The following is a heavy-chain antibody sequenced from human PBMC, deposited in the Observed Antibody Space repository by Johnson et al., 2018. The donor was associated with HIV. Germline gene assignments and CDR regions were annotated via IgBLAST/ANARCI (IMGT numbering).Heavy chain of an antibody. Sequence: VQLVESGGGLVQSGGSLRLSCGVSGFAVSSNYMSWVRQAPGKGLEWVSLIYSGGSTYYADSVKGRFTISRDNSKNTLYLQMNSLRAEDTAVYYCARAGRPYDFWSGYYSGDAFDIWGQGTMVTVSS. CDR2: IYSGGST. V-gene: IGHV3-66*02. CDR3: ARAGRPYDFWSGYYSGDAFDI. D-gene: IGHD3-3*01. J-gene: IGHJ3*02. CDR1: GFAVSSNY.